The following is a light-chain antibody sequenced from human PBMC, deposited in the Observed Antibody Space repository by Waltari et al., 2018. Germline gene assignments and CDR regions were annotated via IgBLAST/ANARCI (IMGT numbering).Light chain of an antibody. CDR3: SSYISSSTLEL. V-gene: IGLV2-14*03. CDR2: DVS. Sequence: QSALTQPASVSGSPGQSITISCTGTSSDVGASKYVSWYQQHPGTAPKLIIFDVSNRPSGVSNRFSGSKSGNTASLTISGLQAEDEADYYCSSYISSSTLELFGGGTSLTVL. J-gene: IGLJ2*01. CDR1: SSDVGASKY.